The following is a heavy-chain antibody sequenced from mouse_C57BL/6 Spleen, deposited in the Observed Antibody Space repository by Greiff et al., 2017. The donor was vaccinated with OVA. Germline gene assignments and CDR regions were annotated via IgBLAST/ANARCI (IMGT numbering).Heavy chain of an antibody. J-gene: IGHJ4*01. CDR2: IYPRSGNT. D-gene: IGHD2-5*01. V-gene: IGHV1-81*01. Sequence: QVQLQQSGAELARPGASVKLSCKASGYTFTSYGISWVKQRTGQGLEWIGEIYPRSGNTYYNEKFKGKATLTADKSSSTAYMELRSLTSEDSAVYFCARGGGYSNGSPYAMDYWGQGTSVTVSS. CDR1: GYTFTSYG. CDR3: ARGGGYSNGSPYAMDY.